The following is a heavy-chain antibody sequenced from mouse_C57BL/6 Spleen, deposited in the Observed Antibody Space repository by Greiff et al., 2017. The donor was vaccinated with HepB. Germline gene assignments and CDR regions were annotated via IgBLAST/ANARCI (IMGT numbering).Heavy chain of an antibody. CDR3: TRDDSSGSWFEY. D-gene: IGHD3-2*02. J-gene: IGHJ3*01. V-gene: IGHV5-9-1*02. Sequence: EVKVEESGEGLVKPGGSLKLSCAASGFTFSSYAMSWVRQTPEKRLEWVAYISSGGDYIYYADTVKGRFTISRDNARNTLYLQMSSLKSEDTAMYYCTRDDSSGSWFEYWGQGTLVTVSA. CDR1: GFTFSSYA. CDR2: ISSGGDYI.